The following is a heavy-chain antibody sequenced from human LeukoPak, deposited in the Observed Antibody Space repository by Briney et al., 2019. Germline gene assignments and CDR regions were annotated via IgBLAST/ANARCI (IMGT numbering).Heavy chain of an antibody. CDR3: ARSLQCATGAFDI. V-gene: IGHV4-59*01. D-gene: IGHD1-14*01. CDR1: GGSISSYY. CDR2: IYYSGST. J-gene: IGHJ3*02. Sequence: PSETLSLTCTVSGGSISSYYWSWLGQPPGKGLEWFVYIYYSGSTNYNPSLKSRVTISADTSKNQFSLKLSSVTAADTAVYYCARSLQCATGAFDIWGQGTMVTVSS.